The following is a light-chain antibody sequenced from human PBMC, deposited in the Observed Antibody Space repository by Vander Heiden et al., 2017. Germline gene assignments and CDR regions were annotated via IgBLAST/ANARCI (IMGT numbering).Light chain of an antibody. CDR3: QHTYSAPYT. CDR1: LSISTY. CDR2: TAS. Sequence: DIQLTQSPSSLSASVGDRVTITCRASLSISTYLNWYQQKPGKAPKLLISTASTLQSGVPSRFSGSGSGTEFTLTISSLQPEDFSTYYCQHTYSAPYTFGQGTKVDIK. J-gene: IGKJ2*01. V-gene: IGKV1-39*01.